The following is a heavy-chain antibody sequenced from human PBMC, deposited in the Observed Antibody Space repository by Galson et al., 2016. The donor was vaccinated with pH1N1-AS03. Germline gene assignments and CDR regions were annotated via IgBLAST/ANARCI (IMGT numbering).Heavy chain of an antibody. CDR2: IGGADLST. V-gene: IGHV3-23*01. CDR1: GFTFRNYA. CDR3: ANPRASGTTMVTRLDY. Sequence: SLRLSCAASGFTFRNYAMSWVRQAPGKGLEWVSAIGGADLSTYYADSVKGRFTVSRDNSKNTLYLQMNGLRAEDTAIYYCANPRASGTTMVTRLDYGGQGILVTVSS. J-gene: IGHJ4*02. D-gene: IGHD5-18*01.